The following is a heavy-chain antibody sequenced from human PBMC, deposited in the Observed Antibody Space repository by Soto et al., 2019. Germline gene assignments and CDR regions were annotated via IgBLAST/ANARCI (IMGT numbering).Heavy chain of an antibody. CDR2: ISSSGSII. V-gene: IGHV3-11*01. Sequence: QVQLVESGGGLVKPGGYLRLSCAASGFSFSDYYMSWIRQAPGKGLEWVSYISSSGSIIYYADSVKGRFTISRENAKNSLYMQMNSLRVEDTAVYYCARDLGYYDSSGYSDYWGQGTLVSVSP. CDR3: ARDLGYYDSSGYSDY. CDR1: GFSFSDYY. J-gene: IGHJ4*02. D-gene: IGHD3-22*01.